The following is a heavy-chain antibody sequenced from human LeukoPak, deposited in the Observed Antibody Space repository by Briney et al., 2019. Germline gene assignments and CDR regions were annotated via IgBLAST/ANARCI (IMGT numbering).Heavy chain of an antibody. CDR1: GFTFSSYA. J-gene: IGHJ4*02. V-gene: IGHV3-30-3*01. D-gene: IGHD3-22*01. Sequence: PGGSLRLSCAASGFTFSSYAMHWVRQAPGKGLEWVAVISYDGSNKYYADSVKGRFTISRDNSKNTLYLQMNSLRAEDTAVYYCAREGVVVGFDYWGQGTLVTVSS. CDR2: ISYDGSNK. CDR3: AREGVVVGFDY.